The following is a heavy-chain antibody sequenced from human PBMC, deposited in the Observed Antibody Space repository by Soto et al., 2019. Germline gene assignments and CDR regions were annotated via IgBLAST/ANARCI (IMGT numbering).Heavy chain of an antibody. J-gene: IGHJ6*02. V-gene: IGHV1-18*01. CDR2: ISGYNGKT. CDR1: GYTFTSYG. D-gene: IGHD2-2*01. Sequence: QVQLVQSGGEVKKPGASVKVSCKASGYTFTSYGISWVRQAPGQGLEWMGWISGYNGKTNYAQKVQDRVTMTTDTSSSNVYMELRSLRFDDTAVYYCAREGAVPYYYYGMDVWGQGTTVTVSS. CDR3: AREGAVPYYYYGMDV.